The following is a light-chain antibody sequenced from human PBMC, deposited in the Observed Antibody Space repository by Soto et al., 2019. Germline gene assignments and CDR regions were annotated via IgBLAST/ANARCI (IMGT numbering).Light chain of an antibody. CDR1: SSAVGGYHY. CDR2: EVS. Sequence: QSVLTQPPSASGSPGQSVTISCTGTSSAVGGYHYVSWYQQHPGKAPKLMIYEVSTRPSGVPDRFSGSKSGHTASLTVSGIQADYEADYYCSSYAGSNNFGVFGTGTKLTVL. J-gene: IGLJ1*01. V-gene: IGLV2-8*01. CDR3: SSYAGSNNFGV.